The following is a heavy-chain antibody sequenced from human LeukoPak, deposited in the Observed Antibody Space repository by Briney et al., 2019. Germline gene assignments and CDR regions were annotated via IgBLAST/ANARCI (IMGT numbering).Heavy chain of an antibody. Sequence: ASVKVSCKASGYTFTGYYMHWVRQAPGQGLEWMGWINPNSGGTNYAQKFQGRVTMTRDTSTSTAYMELSRLRSDDTAVYYCARALRGFWSGSLDYWGQGTLVTVSS. CDR1: GYTFTGYY. D-gene: IGHD3-3*01. V-gene: IGHV1-2*02. CDR3: ARALRGFWSGSLDY. CDR2: INPNSGGT. J-gene: IGHJ4*02.